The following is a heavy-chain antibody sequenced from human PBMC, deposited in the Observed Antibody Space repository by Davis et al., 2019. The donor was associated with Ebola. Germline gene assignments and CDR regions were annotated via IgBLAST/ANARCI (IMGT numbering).Heavy chain of an antibody. CDR1: GFTFSAYG. D-gene: IGHD1-1*01. J-gene: IGHJ3*01. CDR3: AKCPLKFNTGNYLYAFDL. CDR2: VPYDGRKT. Sequence: PGGSLRLSCAASGFTFSAYGMHWVRQAPGKGLEWVAFVPYDGRKTYYADSVKSRFTISRDNSKNTLYLQMNSLGTDDTAVYFCAKCPLKFNTGNYLYAFDLWGQGTMVTVSS. V-gene: IGHV3-30*02.